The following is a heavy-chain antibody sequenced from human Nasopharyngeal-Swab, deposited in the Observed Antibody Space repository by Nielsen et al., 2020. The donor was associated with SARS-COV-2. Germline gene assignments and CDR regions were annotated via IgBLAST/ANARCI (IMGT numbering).Heavy chain of an antibody. CDR2: ISYDGSNK. V-gene: IGHV3-30*18. CDR1: GFTFSSYG. D-gene: IGHD3-3*01. J-gene: IGHJ3*02. Sequence: GSLRLSCAASGFTFSSYGMHWVRQAPGKGLEWVAVISYDGSNKYYADSVKGRFTISRDNSKNTLYLQMNSLRAEDTAVYYCANLIFGDAFDIWGQGTMVTVSS. CDR3: ANLIFGDAFDI.